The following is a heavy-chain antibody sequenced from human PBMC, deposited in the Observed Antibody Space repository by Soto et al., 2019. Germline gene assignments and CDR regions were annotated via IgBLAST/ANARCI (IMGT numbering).Heavy chain of an antibody. CDR1: GGSISSGDYY. Sequence: SETLSLTCTVSGGSISSGDYYWSWIRQPPGKGLEWIGYIYYSGSTYYNPSLKSRVTISVDTSKNQFSLKLSSVTAADTAVYYCARAVSQDETYYDFWSGYYTSHPTNFDYWGQGTLVTVSS. J-gene: IGHJ4*02. D-gene: IGHD3-3*01. CDR2: IYYSGST. V-gene: IGHV4-30-4*01. CDR3: ARAVSQDETYYDFWSGYYTSHPTNFDY.